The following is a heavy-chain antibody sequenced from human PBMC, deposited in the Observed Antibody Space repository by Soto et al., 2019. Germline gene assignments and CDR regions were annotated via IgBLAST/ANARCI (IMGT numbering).Heavy chain of an antibody. V-gene: IGHV1-46*01. CDR3: AREFIAGYYDSSGNNAFDF. CDR1: GYTFTNYY. CDR2: INPSGVST. D-gene: IGHD3-22*01. J-gene: IGHJ3*01. Sequence: QVQLVQSGAEVKKPGASVKVSCKTSGYTFTNYYIHWVRQAPGQGLEWMGIINPSGVSTTYAHKFQGRVTMTRDRSTSTVYMELSSRRSEDTAVYYCAREFIAGYYDSSGNNAFDFWGQGTMVTVSS.